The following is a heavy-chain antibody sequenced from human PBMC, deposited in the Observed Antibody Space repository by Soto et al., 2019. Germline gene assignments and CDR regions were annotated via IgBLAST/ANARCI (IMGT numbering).Heavy chain of an antibody. CDR2: IWYDGSNK. CDR3: ARTHYDSSGYSLDY. Sequence: QVQLVESGGGVVQPGRSLRLSCAASGFTFSSYGMHWVRQAPGKGLEWVAVIWYDGSNKYYADSVKGRFTISRDNSKNTLYLQMNSLSAEDTAVYYCARTHYDSSGYSLDYWGQGTLVTVSS. CDR1: GFTFSSYG. V-gene: IGHV3-33*01. J-gene: IGHJ4*02. D-gene: IGHD3-22*01.